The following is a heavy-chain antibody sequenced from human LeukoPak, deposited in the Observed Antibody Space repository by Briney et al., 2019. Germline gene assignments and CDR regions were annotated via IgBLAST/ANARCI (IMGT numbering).Heavy chain of an antibody. D-gene: IGHD3-10*01. CDR2: IYTSGST. V-gene: IGHV4-4*07. CDR1: GGSISSYY. CDR3: ASSTQLLWFGDPPAY. Sequence: SETLSLTCTVSGGSISSYYWSWIRQPAGKGLEWIGRIYTSGSTNYNPSLKSRVTISVDTSKNQFSLKLSSVTAADTAVYYCASSTQLLWFGDPPAYWGQGTLVTVSS. J-gene: IGHJ4*02.